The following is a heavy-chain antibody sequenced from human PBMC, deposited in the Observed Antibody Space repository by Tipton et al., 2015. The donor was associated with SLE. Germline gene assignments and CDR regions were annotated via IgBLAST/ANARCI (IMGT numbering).Heavy chain of an antibody. J-gene: IGHJ4*02. Sequence: GLVKPSETLSLTCSVSGGSIGYNYWNWIRQPPGKGLEWIGYVFYSGATSYNPSLKSRVTMSVDTAKNQFSLSLTSVTAADTAVYYCARGGDRDHGDYVEHSLDYWGQGTLVTVPS. CDR3: ARGGDRDHGDYVEHSLDY. V-gene: IGHV4-59*12. CDR1: GGSIGYNY. CDR2: VFYSGAT. D-gene: IGHD4-17*01.